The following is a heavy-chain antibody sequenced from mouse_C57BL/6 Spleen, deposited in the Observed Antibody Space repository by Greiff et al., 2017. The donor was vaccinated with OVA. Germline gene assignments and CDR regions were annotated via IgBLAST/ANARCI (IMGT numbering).Heavy chain of an antibody. J-gene: IGHJ2*01. Sequence: EVKVVESGGGLVKPGGSLKLSCAASGFTFSDYGMHWVRQAPEKGLEWVAYISSGSSTIYYADTVKGRFTISRDNAKNTLFLQMTRLRSEDTAMYYCAREGYGSSYVVYWGQGTTLTVSS. CDR1: GFTFSDYG. CDR2: ISSGSSTI. D-gene: IGHD1-1*01. V-gene: IGHV5-17*01. CDR3: AREGYGSSYVVY.